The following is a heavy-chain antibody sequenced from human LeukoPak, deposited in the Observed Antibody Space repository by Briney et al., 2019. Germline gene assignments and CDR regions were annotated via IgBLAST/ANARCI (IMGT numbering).Heavy chain of an antibody. D-gene: IGHD6-13*01. CDR2: TYYRSKWYN. CDR1: GDSVSSNSAA. V-gene: IGHV6-1*01. Sequence: SQTLSLTCAISGDSVSSNSAAWNWIRQSPSRGLEWLGRTYYRSKWYNDYAVSVKSRITINPDTSKNQFSLQLNSVTPEDTAVYYCARGTVYSSSWYVMRDYYYYYMDVWGKGTTVTISS. J-gene: IGHJ6*03. CDR3: ARGTVYSSSWYVMRDYYYYYMDV.